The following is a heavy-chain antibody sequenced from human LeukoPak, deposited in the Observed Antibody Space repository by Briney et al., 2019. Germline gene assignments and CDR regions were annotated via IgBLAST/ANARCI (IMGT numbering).Heavy chain of an antibody. CDR1: GGSLSGSY. Sequence: SETLSLTCAVYGGSLSGSYWSWIRQPPGKGLEWIGEINHSGSANYNPSLKSRVTLSIDKSKNQFSLKLSSVTAADTAVYYCARSRKGGYSYGLAWDYWGQGTLVTVSS. CDR2: INHSGSA. J-gene: IGHJ4*02. D-gene: IGHD5-18*01. V-gene: IGHV4-34*01. CDR3: ARSRKGGYSYGLAWDY.